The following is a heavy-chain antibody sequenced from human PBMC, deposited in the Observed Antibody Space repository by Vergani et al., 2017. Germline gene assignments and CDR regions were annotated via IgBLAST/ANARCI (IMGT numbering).Heavy chain of an antibody. V-gene: IGHV3-33*01. Sequence: QVQLVESGGGVVQPGRSLRLSCAASGFTFSSYGMHWVRQAPGKGLEWVAVIWYDGSNKYYADSVKGRFTISRDNSKNTLYLQMNSLRAEDTAVYYCARVLRAWGTRGSGYYFDYWGQGTLVTVSS. CDR2: IWYDGSNK. D-gene: IGHD3-10*01. CDR3: ARVLRAWGTRGSGYYFDY. J-gene: IGHJ4*02. CDR1: GFTFSSYG.